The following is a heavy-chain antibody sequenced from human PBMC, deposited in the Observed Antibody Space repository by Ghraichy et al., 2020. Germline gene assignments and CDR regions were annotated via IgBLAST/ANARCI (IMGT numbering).Heavy chain of an antibody. J-gene: IGHJ6*02. D-gene: IGHD6-13*01. CDR2: INHSGST. V-gene: IGHV4-34*01. CDR3: ARAFGGTSSWYQMYYYYGMDV. CDR1: GGSFSGYY. Sequence: ETLSLTCAVYGGSFSGYYWSWIRQPPGKGLEWIGEINHSGSTNYNPSLKSRVTISVDTSKNQFSLKLSSVTAADTAVYYCARAFGGTSSWYQMYYYYGMDVWGQGTTVTVSS.